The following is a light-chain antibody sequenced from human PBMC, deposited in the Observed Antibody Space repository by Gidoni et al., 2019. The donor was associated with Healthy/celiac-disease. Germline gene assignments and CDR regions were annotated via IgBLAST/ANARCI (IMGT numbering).Light chain of an antibody. CDR1: QGISSY. Sequence: QFTQSPSSLSASVGDRVTITCQASQGISSYLDWYQQKPGKAPKLLIYDASTLQSGVPSRFSGSGSGTDFTFNISSLQPEDFATYYCQQLNSYPPAFGPGTKVDIK. V-gene: IGKV1-9*01. CDR2: DAS. J-gene: IGKJ3*01. CDR3: QQLNSYPPA.